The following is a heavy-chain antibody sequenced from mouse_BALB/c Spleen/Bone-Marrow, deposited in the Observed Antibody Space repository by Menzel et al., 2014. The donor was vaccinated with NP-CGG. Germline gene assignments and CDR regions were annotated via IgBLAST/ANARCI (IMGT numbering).Heavy chain of an antibody. J-gene: IGHJ3*01. V-gene: IGHV1-4*01. CDR2: INPSSGYT. Sequence: VQLQQSGAELARPGASVKMSCKASGYTFTSYTMHWVKQRSGQGLEWIGYINPSSGYTNYNQKFKDKATLTADKSSSTAYMQLSSLTSEDSAVYYCARAAYYRYDEGAWFAYWGQGTLVTVSA. CDR1: GYTFTSYT. CDR3: ARAAYYRYDEGAWFAY. D-gene: IGHD2-14*01.